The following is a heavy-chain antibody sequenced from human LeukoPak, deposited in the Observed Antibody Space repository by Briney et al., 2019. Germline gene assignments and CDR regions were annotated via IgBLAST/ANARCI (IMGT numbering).Heavy chain of an antibody. J-gene: IGHJ4*02. CDR2: IYYSGST. CDR3: ARVADTGTSILFDY. D-gene: IGHD1-26*01. CDR1: GASISSSSYY. Sequence: SETLSLTCTVSGASISSSSYYWGWIRQPPGKGLEWIGSIYYSGSTYYNPSLKSRVTISRDTSKNQFSLKLTSVTAADTAVYYCARVADTGTSILFDYWGQGTLVTVSS. V-gene: IGHV4-39*07.